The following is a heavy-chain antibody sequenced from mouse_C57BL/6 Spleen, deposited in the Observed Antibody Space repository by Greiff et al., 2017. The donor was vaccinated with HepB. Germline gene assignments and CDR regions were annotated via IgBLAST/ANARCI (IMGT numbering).Heavy chain of an antibody. D-gene: IGHD2-4*01. V-gene: IGHV1-47*01. J-gene: IGHJ2*01. CDR1: GYTFTTYP. CDR2: FHPYNDDT. Sequence: VKLVESGAELVKPGASVKMSCKASGYTFTTYPIEWMKQNHGKSLEWIGNFHPYNDDTKYNEKFKGKATLTVEKSSSTVYLELSRLTSDDSAVYYCARSDYEGGNYFDYWGQGTTLTVSS. CDR3: ARSDYEGGNYFDY.